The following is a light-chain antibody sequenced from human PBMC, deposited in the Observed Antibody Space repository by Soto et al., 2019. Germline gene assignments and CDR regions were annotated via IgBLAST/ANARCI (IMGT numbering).Light chain of an antibody. J-gene: IGKJ1*01. Sequence: EIVLTQSPATLSVSPGERVTLSCRASQSVDISLAWYQQKPGQAPRLLIYGATTRATDMPGRFSGRGYATEFTLTISSLQSEDYAVYYCQQYRNWPRTFGQGTKVDIK. V-gene: IGKV3-15*01. CDR2: GAT. CDR3: QQYRNWPRT. CDR1: QSVDIS.